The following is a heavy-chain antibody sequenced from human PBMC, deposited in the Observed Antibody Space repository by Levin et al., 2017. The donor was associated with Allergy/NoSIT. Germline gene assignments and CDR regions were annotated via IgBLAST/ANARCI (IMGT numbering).Heavy chain of an antibody. D-gene: IGHD6-19*01. V-gene: IGHV1-2*02. CDR2: IDPDTGGA. Sequence: GASVKVSCKVSGYTFTDDIHWVRQAPGQGLQWIASIDPDTGGADYAQRFLSRVTLTRDKSINTVYLDLRGLTFDDTAVYYCATPLVAGVDNWGQGTLVTVSS. CDR3: ATPLVAGVDN. CDR1: GYTFTDD. J-gene: IGHJ4*02.